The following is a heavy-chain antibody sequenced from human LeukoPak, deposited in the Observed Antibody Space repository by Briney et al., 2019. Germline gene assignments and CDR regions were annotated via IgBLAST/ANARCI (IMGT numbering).Heavy chain of an antibody. D-gene: IGHD3-22*01. CDR3: ARVVRRYYYDSSGPMGTYYFDY. V-gene: IGHV4-34*01. CDR1: GGSFSGYY. Sequence: SETLSLTCAVYGGSFSGYYWSWIRQPPGKGLEWIGEINHSGSTNYNPSLKSLVTISVDTSKNQFSLKLSSVTAADTAVYYCARVVRRYYYDSSGPMGTYYFDYWGQGTLVTVSS. J-gene: IGHJ4*02. CDR2: INHSGST.